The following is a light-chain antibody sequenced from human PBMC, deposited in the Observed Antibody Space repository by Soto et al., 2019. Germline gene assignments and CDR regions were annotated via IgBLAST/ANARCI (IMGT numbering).Light chain of an antibody. CDR2: DVS. Sequence: QSVLTQPRSVSGSPGQSVPISCTGTSSDVGGYNYVSWYQQHPGKAPKLMIYDVSKRPSGVPDRFSGSKSGNTASLTISGLQAEDEADYYCCSYAGTYTYVFGIGTKLTVL. CDR3: CSYAGTYTYV. J-gene: IGLJ1*01. CDR1: SSDVGGYNY. V-gene: IGLV2-11*01.